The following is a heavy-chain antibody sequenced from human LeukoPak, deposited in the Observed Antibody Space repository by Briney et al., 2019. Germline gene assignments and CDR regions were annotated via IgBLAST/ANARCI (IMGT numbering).Heavy chain of an antibody. Sequence: GESLKISCKGSGYSFTSYWIGWVRQMPGKGLAWMGIIYPGDSDTRYSPSFQGQVTISADKSISTAYLQWSSLKASDTAMYYCARQIGSTLRPYNWFDPWGQGTLVTVSS. CDR1: GYSFTSYW. D-gene: IGHD5/OR15-5a*01. J-gene: IGHJ5*02. CDR3: ARQIGSTLRPYNWFDP. CDR2: IYPGDSDT. V-gene: IGHV5-51*01.